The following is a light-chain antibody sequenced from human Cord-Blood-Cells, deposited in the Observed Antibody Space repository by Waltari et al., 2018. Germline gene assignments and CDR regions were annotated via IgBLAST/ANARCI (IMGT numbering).Light chain of an antibody. V-gene: IGKV1-33*01. CDR2: DAS. CDR3: QQYDNLLSIT. Sequence: DIQMTQSPSSLSASVGDRVTITCQARQDISNYLNWYQQKPGKATKLLNYDASNLETGVRSRFSGSGSGTDVTFTISSLQPEDIATYYCQQYDNLLSITFGQGTRLEIK. J-gene: IGKJ5*01. CDR1: QDISNY.